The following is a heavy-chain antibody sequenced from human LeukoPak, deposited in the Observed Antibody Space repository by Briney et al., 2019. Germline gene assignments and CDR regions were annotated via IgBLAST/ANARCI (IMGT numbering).Heavy chain of an antibody. J-gene: IGHJ4*02. CDR1: GFTLSSYA. CDR3: ARAPVASCRGAYCYPFDY. D-gene: IGHD2-15*01. CDR2: ISASDGGT. V-gene: IGHV3-23*01. Sequence: TGGSLRLSCAVSGFTLSSYAMSWVRQAPGKGLEWVSAISASDGGTYHADSVKGRFTISRDNSKNMLYLQMNSLRAEDTAVYYCARAPVASCRGAYCYPFDYWGRGNLITVSS.